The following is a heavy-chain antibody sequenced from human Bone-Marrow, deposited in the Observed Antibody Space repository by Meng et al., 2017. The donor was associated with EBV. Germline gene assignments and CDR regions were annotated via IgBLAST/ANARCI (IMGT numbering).Heavy chain of an antibody. J-gene: IGHJ4*02. CDR3: ARATGGSTGYFR. D-gene: IGHD3-9*01. Sequence: FQQSGAGLLNPSGTLSLPCVVNGWSPRGFSWSWIPQAPGKGLEWIGEIKHSGSTNYNPSLKNRVTISVDPSKNQFSLRLSSVTAADTAVYYCARATGGSTGYFRWGQGTLVTVSS. V-gene: IGHV4-34*01. CDR2: IKHSGST. CDR1: GWSPRGFS.